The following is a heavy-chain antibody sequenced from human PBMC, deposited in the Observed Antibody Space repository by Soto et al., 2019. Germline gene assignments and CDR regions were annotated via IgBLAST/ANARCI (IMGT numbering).Heavy chain of an antibody. D-gene: IGHD6-19*01. CDR1: GSTFRSYA. CDR2: IWYDGSNQ. Sequence: GGSLRLSCAGSGSTFRSYAIHWVRQAPGKGLEWVAIIWYDGSNQYYADFVKGRFTISRDNSKNTAYLQMNSLRDEDTAVYYCARGSPKQWLAYWGQGTLVTVSS. CDR3: ARGSPKQWLAY. V-gene: IGHV3-33*01. J-gene: IGHJ4*02.